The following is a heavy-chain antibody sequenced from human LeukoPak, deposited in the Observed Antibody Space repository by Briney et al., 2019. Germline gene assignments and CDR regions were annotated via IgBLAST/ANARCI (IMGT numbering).Heavy chain of an antibody. Sequence: SETLSLTCTVSGGSISSSSYYWGWIRQPPGKGLEWIGSIYYSGSTYYNPSLKSRVTISVDTSKNQFSLKLSSVTAADTAVYYCARYPSSDLSRSNYFDYWGQGTLVTVSS. V-gene: IGHV4-39*07. J-gene: IGHJ4*02. CDR1: GGSISSSSYY. D-gene: IGHD3-3*01. CDR2: IYYSGST. CDR3: ARYPSSDLSRSNYFDY.